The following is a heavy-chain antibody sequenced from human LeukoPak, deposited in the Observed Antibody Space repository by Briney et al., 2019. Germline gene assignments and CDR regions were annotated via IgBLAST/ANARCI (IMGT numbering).Heavy chain of an antibody. Sequence: ASVKVSCKTSGYTFTGQFMHWVRQAPGQGLEWMGWINPNSGGTNYAQKFQGRVTMTRDTSISTAYMELSRLISDDTAVYYCARAGGDYSELGWFDPWGQGTLVTVSS. CDR1: GYTFTGQF. CDR3: ARAGGDYSELGWFDP. V-gene: IGHV1-2*02. D-gene: IGHD4-17*01. CDR2: INPNSGGT. J-gene: IGHJ5*02.